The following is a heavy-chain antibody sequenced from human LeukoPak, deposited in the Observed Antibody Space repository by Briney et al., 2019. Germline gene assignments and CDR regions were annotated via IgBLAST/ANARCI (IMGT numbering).Heavy chain of an antibody. CDR3: ARDLSGYDPFDY. J-gene: IGHJ4*02. V-gene: IGHV3-74*03. Sequence: GGSLRLSCGATGFTISSYWMHWVRQAPGKGLVWVSRINGDGSSTTYADSVKGRFTISRDNAKNSLYLQMNSLRAEDTAVYYCARDLSGYDPFDYWGQGALVTVSS. CDR2: INGDGSST. D-gene: IGHD5-12*01. CDR1: GFTISSYW.